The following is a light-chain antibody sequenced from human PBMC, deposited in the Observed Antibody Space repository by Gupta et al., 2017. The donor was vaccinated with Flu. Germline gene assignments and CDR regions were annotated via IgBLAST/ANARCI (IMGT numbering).Light chain of an antibody. Sequence: VTLACSGSDSNIGRNPVDWYQQVPGMAPKLLLYGNVQRPSGVPDRFSGSKSGTSASLAISGLQSEDEADYYCAAWDDSLNGHYVFGGGTTVTVL. CDR3: AAWDDSLNGHYV. V-gene: IGLV1-44*01. J-gene: IGLJ1*01. CDR1: DSNIGRNP. CDR2: GNV.